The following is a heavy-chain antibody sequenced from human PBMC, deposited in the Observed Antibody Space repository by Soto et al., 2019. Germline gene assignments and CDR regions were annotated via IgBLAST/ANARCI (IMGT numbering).Heavy chain of an antibody. Sequence: SETLSLTCAVYGGSFGGYYWSWIRQPPGKGLEWIGEINHSGSTNYNPSLKSRVTISVDTSKNKFSLKLSSVTAADTAVYYCARLGYSYGYNYWGQGTPVTVSS. J-gene: IGHJ4*02. D-gene: IGHD5-18*01. CDR2: INHSGST. CDR1: GGSFGGYY. CDR3: ARLGYSYGYNY. V-gene: IGHV4-34*01.